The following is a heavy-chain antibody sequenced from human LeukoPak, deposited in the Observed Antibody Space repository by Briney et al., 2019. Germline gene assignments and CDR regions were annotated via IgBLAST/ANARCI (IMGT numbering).Heavy chain of an antibody. D-gene: IGHD2-21*02. Sequence: GGSLRLSCAGSGFTFSNYDMDWVRQAPGKGLEWVSAFHTDGGTHYLGSVKGRFTISREDAKNSLYLQINTLRAGDTAVYYCARGSAPGVTAIDCWGQGTLVIVSS. CDR1: GFTFSNYD. V-gene: IGHV3-13*01. CDR2: FHTDGGT. J-gene: IGHJ4*02. CDR3: ARGSAPGVTAIDC.